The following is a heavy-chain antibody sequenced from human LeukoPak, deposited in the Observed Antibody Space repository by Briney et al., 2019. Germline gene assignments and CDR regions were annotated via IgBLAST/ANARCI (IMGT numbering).Heavy chain of an antibody. CDR1: GYTFTSYG. CDR2: ISAYNGNT. V-gene: IGHV1-18*01. Sequence: GASVKVSCKASGYTFTSYGISWVRQAPGQGLEWMGWISAYNGNTNYAQKLQGRVTMTTDTSTSTAYMELRSLRSDDTAVYYCARAGYSYGYVKNYYYYMDVWGKGTTVTVSS. CDR3: ARAGYSYGYVKNYYYYMDV. D-gene: IGHD5-18*01. J-gene: IGHJ6*03.